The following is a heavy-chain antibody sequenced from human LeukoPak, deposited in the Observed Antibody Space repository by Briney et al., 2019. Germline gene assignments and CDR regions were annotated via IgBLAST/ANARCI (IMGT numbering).Heavy chain of an antibody. D-gene: IGHD5-18*01. CDR2: IYYSGST. CDR1: GGSISSGSYY. J-gene: IGHJ3*02. Sequence: PSETLSLTCTVSGGSISSGSYYWGWIRQPPGKGLEWIGSIYYSGSTYYNPSLKSRVTISVDTSKNQFSLKLSSVTAADTAVYYCAREGLDTAMVDAFDIWGQGTMVTVSS. CDR3: AREGLDTAMVDAFDI. V-gene: IGHV4-39*02.